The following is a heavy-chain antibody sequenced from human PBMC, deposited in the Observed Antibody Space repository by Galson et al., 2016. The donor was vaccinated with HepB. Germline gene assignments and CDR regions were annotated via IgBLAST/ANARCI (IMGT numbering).Heavy chain of an antibody. CDR3: ARDCSSATRWPWGYNWFDP. J-gene: IGHJ5*02. CDR2: INGGNGNT. Sequence: SVKVSCKASGYTFSTYAMHWVRQAPGQRLEWMGWINGGNGNTEYSQKFQGRITITRDTSASTAYMELSSLRSEDTAVYYCARDCSSATRWPWGYNWFDPWGQGTLVTVSS. V-gene: IGHV1-3*01. D-gene: IGHD2-2*01. CDR1: GYTFSTYA.